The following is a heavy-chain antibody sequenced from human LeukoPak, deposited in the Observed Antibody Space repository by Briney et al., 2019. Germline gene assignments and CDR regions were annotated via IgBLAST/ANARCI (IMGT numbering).Heavy chain of an antibody. Sequence: GASVKVSCKASGYTFTSYDINWVRQAPGQGLEWMGGINPNSGDTDYAQKFQGWVTLTRDTSISTAYMELSRLRSDDTAIYYCARSRGYFDYWGQGTLVTVSS. V-gene: IGHV1-2*04. J-gene: IGHJ4*02. CDR1: GYTFTSYD. CDR2: INPNSGDT. D-gene: IGHD3-10*01. CDR3: ARSRGYFDY.